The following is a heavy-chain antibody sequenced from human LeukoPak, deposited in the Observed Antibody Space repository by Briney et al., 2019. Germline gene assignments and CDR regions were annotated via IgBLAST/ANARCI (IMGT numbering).Heavy chain of an antibody. D-gene: IGHD3-3*01. CDR3: AKDAGMITIFGVVITPYYYNHGMDA. CDR1: IFSTTCTS. J-gene: IGHJ6*02. Sequence: PARTLSLSSAASIFSTTCTSTSTVRQAPGKGLEEVRGISNDGSNKYYADSVKGRFTISRDNSKNTLYLQMNSLRAEDTAVYYSAKDAGMITIFGVVITPYYYNHGMDAWGQGTTVTVSS. V-gene: IGHV3-30*18. CDR2: ISNDGSNK.